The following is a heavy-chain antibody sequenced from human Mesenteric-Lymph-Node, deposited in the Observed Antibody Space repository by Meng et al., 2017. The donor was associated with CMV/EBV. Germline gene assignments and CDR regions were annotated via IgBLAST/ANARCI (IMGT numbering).Heavy chain of an antibody. CDR1: GFDFITYT. Sequence: GESLKISCAASGFDFITYTMSWVRQAPGKGLEWVSSISISSGGSTYYADSVKGRFTISRDNSKSTLYLQMNSLRAEDTAVYYCAKISGSSSDDYWGQGTLVTVSS. D-gene: IGHD6-6*01. V-gene: IGHV3-23*01. J-gene: IGHJ4*02. CDR2: ISISSGGST. CDR3: AKISGSSSDDY.